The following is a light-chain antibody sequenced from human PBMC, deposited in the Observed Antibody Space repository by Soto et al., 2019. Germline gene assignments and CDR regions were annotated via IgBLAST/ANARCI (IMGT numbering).Light chain of an antibody. CDR1: HDINRY. Sequence: IQMSQSPSTLSASVGDRVTITCQASHDINRYLNWYQHKPGKAPKLLIYDASILEAGVPSRFSGSGSWTDFTFTISRLQPEYVETYYRQKCDYLPIFGPGTTVDFK. V-gene: IGKV1-33*01. J-gene: IGKJ3*01. CDR3: QKCDYLPI. CDR2: DAS.